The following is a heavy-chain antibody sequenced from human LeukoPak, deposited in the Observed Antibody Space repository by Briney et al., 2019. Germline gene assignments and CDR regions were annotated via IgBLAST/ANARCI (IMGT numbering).Heavy chain of an antibody. D-gene: IGHD6-13*01. CDR2: ISAYNGNT. Sequence: ASVKVSCKASGYIFTGYYMHWVRQAPGQGLEWMGWISAYNGNTNYVQKLQGRVTLTTHTSTSTAYMELRSLRSDDTAVYYCATRGTYSSNWYVFDYWGQGTLVTVSS. CDR3: ATRGTYSSNWYVFDY. CDR1: GYIFTGYY. V-gene: IGHV1-18*04. J-gene: IGHJ4*02.